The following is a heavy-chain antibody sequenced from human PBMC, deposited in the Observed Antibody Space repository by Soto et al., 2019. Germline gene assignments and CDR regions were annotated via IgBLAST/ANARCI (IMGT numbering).Heavy chain of an antibody. D-gene: IGHD1-1*01. V-gene: IGHV1-18*01. CDR1: GYSFTNYG. Sequence: QFHLEQSRIEMKEPGTSLKISCATSGYSFTNYGISWVRQAPGHGLEWLGWLSGYNGNTKYAQSFHDRVVMTADKFTRTGYLEMRNLRSNDTAVYYCARANTWVTGRVGTHWGQGTKVTVSS. CDR2: LSGYNGNT. CDR3: ARANTWVTGRVGTH. J-gene: IGHJ4*02.